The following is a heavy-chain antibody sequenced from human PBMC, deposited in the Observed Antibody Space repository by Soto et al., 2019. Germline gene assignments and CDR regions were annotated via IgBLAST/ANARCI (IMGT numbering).Heavy chain of an antibody. CDR2: ISYDGSNK. D-gene: IGHD3-9*01. Sequence: AGGSLRLSCAASGCTFSSYAMHWVRQAPGKGLEWVAVISYDGSNKYYADSVKGRFTISRDNAKNSLYLQMISLRAEDTAVYYCAKDRDYDILTGYSNVYYFDYWGQGTLVTVSS. J-gene: IGHJ4*02. CDR3: AKDRDYDILTGYSNVYYFDY. CDR1: GCTFSSYA. V-gene: IGHV3-30-3*01.